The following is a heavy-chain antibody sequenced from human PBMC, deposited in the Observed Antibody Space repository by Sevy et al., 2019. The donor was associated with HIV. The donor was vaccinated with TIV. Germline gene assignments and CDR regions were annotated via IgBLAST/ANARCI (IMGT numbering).Heavy chain of an antibody. CDR1: GFTFSSYE. D-gene: IGHD3-22*01. CDR2: ISNSGTSK. V-gene: IGHV3-48*03. J-gene: IGHJ4*02. CDR3: ARGPHYYYDSTAFFDY. Sequence: GGSLRLSCAASGFTFSSYEMNWVRQAPGKGLEWVSCISNSGTSKYYADSVKGRFTISRDSPKNSLYLQMNSLRAEDTAVYYCARGPHYYYDSTAFFDYWGQGTLVTVSP.